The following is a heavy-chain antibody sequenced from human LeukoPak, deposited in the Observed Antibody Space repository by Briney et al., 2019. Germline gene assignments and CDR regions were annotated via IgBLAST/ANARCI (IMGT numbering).Heavy chain of an antibody. CDR2: VYASGST. J-gene: IGHJ3*02. CDR1: GGSISNYY. CDR3: ARDQSGFGGHNNDAFDI. V-gene: IGHV4-4*07. D-gene: IGHD3-16*01. Sequence: SETLSLTCTVSGGSISNYYWNWIRQPAGKGLEWVGRVYASGSTRYNPSFNSRVTMSAETSKNQVSLEMTSVTAADTAVYFCARDQSGFGGHNNDAFDIWGQGTMVTVSS.